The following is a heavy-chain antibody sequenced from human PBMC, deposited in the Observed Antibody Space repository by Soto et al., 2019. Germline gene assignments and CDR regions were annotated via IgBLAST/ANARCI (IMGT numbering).Heavy chain of an antibody. CDR2: IYYSGST. J-gene: IGHJ4*02. CDR1: GGSISSGDYY. D-gene: IGHD6-19*01. V-gene: IGHV4-30-4*01. Sequence: QVQLQESGPGLVKPSQTLSLTCTVSGGSISSGDYYWSWIRQPPGKGLEWIGYIYYSGSTYYNPSLKRRVTISVDTSKNQSSLKLSSVTAADTAVYYCARDALEYSSGWYIDYWGQGTLVTVSS. CDR3: ARDALEYSSGWYIDY.